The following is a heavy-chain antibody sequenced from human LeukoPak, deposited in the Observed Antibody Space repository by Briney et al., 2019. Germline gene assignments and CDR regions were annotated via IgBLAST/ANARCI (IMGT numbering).Heavy chain of an antibody. CDR1: GGSFSGYY. CDR3: TVVPAAISAEYFQH. V-gene: IGHV4-34*01. Sequence: SETLSLTCAVYGGSFSGYYWSWIRQPPGKGLEWIGEINHSGSTNYNPSLKSRVTISVDTSKNQFSLKLSSVTAADTAVYYCTVVPAAISAEYFQHWGQGTLATVSS. J-gene: IGHJ1*01. D-gene: IGHD2-2*01. CDR2: INHSGST.